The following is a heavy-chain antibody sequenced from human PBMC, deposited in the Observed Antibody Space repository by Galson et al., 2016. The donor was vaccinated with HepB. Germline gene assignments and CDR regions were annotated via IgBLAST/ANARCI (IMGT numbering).Heavy chain of an antibody. CDR1: GGSISRNNYY. CDR3: VRGEGFCGDDCYSGPDY. V-gene: IGHV4-39*01. Sequence: SETLSLTCTVSGGSISRNNYYWGWIRQPPGKGLEWIGSIYYSGSTYYNPSLKSPVTITLHTSSNQFSLRLNSVTAADAAVYYCVRGEGFCGDDCYSGPDYWGQGTLVTVSS. J-gene: IGHJ4*02. CDR2: IYYSGST. D-gene: IGHD2-21*02.